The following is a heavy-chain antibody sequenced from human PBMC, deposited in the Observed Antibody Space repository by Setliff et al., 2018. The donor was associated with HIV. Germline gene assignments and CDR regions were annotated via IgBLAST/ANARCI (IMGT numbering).Heavy chain of an antibody. CDR1: GVSIVSGGFY. Sequence: SETLSLTCSVSGVSIVSGGFYFSWIRQHPGKGLEWIAYIYYSGTTSYNPSLKSRGIISVDTSKNQFSLRLNSVTAADTAVYYCTRERISIFGVVMRSNYYYRDVWGKGTTVTVSS. V-gene: IGHV4-61*08. J-gene: IGHJ6*03. D-gene: IGHD3-3*01. CDR2: IYYSGTT. CDR3: TRERISIFGVVMRSNYYYRDV.